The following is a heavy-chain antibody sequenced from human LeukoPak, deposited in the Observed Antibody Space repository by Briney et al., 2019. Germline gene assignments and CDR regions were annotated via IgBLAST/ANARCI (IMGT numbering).Heavy chain of an antibody. CDR1: GYTFTSYY. V-gene: IGHV1-46*01. D-gene: IGHD2-21*01. CDR2: INPSGGST. J-gene: IGHJ5*02. CDR3: ARDRSRVEKHENWFDP. Sequence: ASVKVSCKASGYTFTSYYMHWVRQAPGQGLEWMGIINPSGGSTSYAQKFQGRVTMTRDMSTSTVYMELSSLRSEDTAVYYCARDRSRVEKHENWFDPWGQGTLVTVSS.